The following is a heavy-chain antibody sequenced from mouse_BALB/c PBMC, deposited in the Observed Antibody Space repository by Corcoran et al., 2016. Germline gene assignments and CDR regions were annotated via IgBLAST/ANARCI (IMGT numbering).Heavy chain of an antibody. V-gene: IGHV1S136*01. CDR3: ARGKTGTLDY. CDR1: GYTFTSYV. CDR2: IFPYDDGT. J-gene: IGHJ2*01. Sequence: EVQLQQSGPELVKPGASVKMSCKASGYTFTSYVLNWVKQTPGQGLEWIGYIFPYDDGTKYNEKFKGKATLTADKSSSTAYMELSSLTSEDSAVDYCARGKTGTLDYWGPGTTLTVS. D-gene: IGHD4-1*01.